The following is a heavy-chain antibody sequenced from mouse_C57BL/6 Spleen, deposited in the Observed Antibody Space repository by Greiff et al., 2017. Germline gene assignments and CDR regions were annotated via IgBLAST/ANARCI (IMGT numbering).Heavy chain of an antibody. CDR3: TLGLYYYAMDY. D-gene: IGHD4-1*01. CDR1: GYTFTDYE. V-gene: IGHV1-15*01. J-gene: IGHJ4*01. Sequence: VNLVESGAELVRPGASVTLSCKASGYTFTDYEMHWVKQTPVHGLEWIGAIDPETGGTAYNQKFKGKAILTADKSSSTAYMELRSLTSEDSAVYYCTLGLYYYAMDYWGQGTSVTVSS. CDR2: IDPETGGT.